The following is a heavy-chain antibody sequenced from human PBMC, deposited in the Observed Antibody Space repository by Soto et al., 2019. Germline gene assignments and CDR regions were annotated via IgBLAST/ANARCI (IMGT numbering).Heavy chain of an antibody. J-gene: IGHJ4*02. Sequence: PSETVSLTCTVSGCSISSGGYYWSWIRQHPGKGLEWIGYIYYSGSTYYNPSLKSRVTISVDTSKNQFSLKLSSVTAADTAVYYCARSTTRVTPNYFDYWGQGTLVTVSS. V-gene: IGHV4-31*03. CDR2: IYYSGST. D-gene: IGHD4-17*01. CDR3: ARSTTRVTPNYFDY. CDR1: GCSISSGGYY.